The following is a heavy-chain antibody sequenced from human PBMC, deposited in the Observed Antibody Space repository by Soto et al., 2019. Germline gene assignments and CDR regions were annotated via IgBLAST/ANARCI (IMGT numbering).Heavy chain of an antibody. V-gene: IGHV4-34*01. CDR1: GGSFSGYY. J-gene: IGHJ5*02. D-gene: IGHD3-3*01. CDR2: INHSGST. CDR3: ARGRLVVVVVIIPHNWFDP. Sequence: SETLSLTCAVYGGSFSGYYWSWIRQPPGKGLEWIGEINHSGSTNYNPSLKSRVTISVDTSKNQFSLKLSSVTAADTAVYYCARGRLVVVVVIIPHNWFDPWCQGILVTVS.